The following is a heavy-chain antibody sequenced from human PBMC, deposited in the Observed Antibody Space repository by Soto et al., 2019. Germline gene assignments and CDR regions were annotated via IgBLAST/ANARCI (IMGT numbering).Heavy chain of an antibody. CDR2: INPSGGST. CDR3: ARTLSGSYLPGNGMDV. V-gene: IGHV1-46*01. CDR1: GYTFTSYY. J-gene: IGHJ6*02. D-gene: IGHD1-26*01. Sequence: ASVKVSCKASGYTFTSYYMHWVRQAPGQGLEWMGIINPSGGSTSYAQKFQGRVTMTRDTSTSTVYMELSSLRSEDTAVYYCARTLSGSYLPGNGMDVWGQGTTVTVSS.